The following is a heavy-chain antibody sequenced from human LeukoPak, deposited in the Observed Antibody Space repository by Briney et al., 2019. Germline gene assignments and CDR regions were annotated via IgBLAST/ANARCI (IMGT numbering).Heavy chain of an antibody. CDR2: IMPLFGTA. CDR1: GGTFNNSA. D-gene: IGHD4-17*01. J-gene: IGHJ5*02. V-gene: IGHV1-69*05. CDR3: ARDVHGDYGSGWFDP. Sequence: SVKVSCKTSGGTFNNSAISCVRQAPGQGLEWLGGIMPLFGTAGYAQKFQGRVTITKDESTRTVYLELTSLTSDDTAVYYCARDVHGDYGSGWFDPWGQGTLVSVSS.